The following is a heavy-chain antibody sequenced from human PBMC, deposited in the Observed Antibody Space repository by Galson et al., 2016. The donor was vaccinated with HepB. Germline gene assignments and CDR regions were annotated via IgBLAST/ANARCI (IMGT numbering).Heavy chain of an antibody. Sequence: SVKVSCKASGDTFTSQYIHWVRQAPGQGLEWMGVFRLRGGWATYAQKLQGRVTMTRDTSTTTVDMELSSLTSDDTAVYYCARAPFGVVIVWFDPWGQGTLVTVSS. J-gene: IGHJ5*02. CDR2: FRLRGGWA. CDR3: ARAPFGVVIVWFDP. V-gene: IGHV1-46*01. CDR1: GDTFTSQY. D-gene: IGHD3-3*01.